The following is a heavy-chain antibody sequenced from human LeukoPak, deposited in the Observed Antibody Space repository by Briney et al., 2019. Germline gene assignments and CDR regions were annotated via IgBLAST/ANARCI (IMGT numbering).Heavy chain of an antibody. CDR2: INPNSGGT. V-gene: IGHV1-2*02. J-gene: IGHJ4*02. D-gene: IGHD2-15*01. Sequence: EASVKVSCKASGYTFTGYYMHWVRQAPGQGLEWMGWINPNSGGTNYAQKFQGRVTMTRDTSINTAYMELSRLRSDDTAVYYCARGPEVGYCSGGSCVHFDYWGQGTLVTVSS. CDR3: ARGPEVGYCSGGSCVHFDY. CDR1: GYTFTGYY.